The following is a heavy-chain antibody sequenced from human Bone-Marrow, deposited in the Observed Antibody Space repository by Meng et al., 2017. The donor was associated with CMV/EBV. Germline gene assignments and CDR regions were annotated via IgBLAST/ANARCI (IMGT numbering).Heavy chain of an antibody. D-gene: IGHD6-13*01. CDR1: GGSISSSNW. Sequence: SETLSLTCAVSGGSISSSNWWSWVRQPPGKGLEWIGEIYHSGSTNYNPSLKSRVTISVDKSKNQFSLKLSSVTAADTAVYYCAREEMKAAAEEFAGYYGMDVWGPGNTVNVSS. V-gene: IGHV4-4*02. CDR2: IYHSGST. J-gene: IGHJ6*02. CDR3: AREEMKAAAEEFAGYYGMDV.